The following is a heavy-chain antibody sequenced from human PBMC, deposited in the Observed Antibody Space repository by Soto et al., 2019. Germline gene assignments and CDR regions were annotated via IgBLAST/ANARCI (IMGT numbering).Heavy chain of an antibody. CDR3: ARVSVLGQAAFEI. V-gene: IGHV3-64*01. CDR1: GFTLSDYS. CDR2: ISYKGDTT. D-gene: IGHD2-8*01. J-gene: IGHJ3*02. Sequence: EVQLVESGGGLVQPGGSLRLSCAASGFTLSDYSMHWVRQAAGKGLEYVSAISYKGDTTYYANSVKGRFTISRDNSKNTLYLQMGSLRAEDMAVYYCARVSVLGQAAFEIWGQGTMVTVSS.